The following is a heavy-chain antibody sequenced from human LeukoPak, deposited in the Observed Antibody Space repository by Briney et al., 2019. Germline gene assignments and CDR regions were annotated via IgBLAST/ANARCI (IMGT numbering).Heavy chain of an antibody. D-gene: IGHD3-22*01. CDR1: GFTFGDYA. CDR3: TRCLGSGSAAPLVDY. Sequence: GGSLRLSCTASGFTFGDYAMSWFRQAPGKGLEWVGFIRSKAYGGTTEYAASVKGRFTISRDDSKGIAYLQMNSLKTEDTAVYYCTRCLGSGSAAPLVDYWGQGTLVTVSS. J-gene: IGHJ4*02. CDR2: IRSKAYGGTT. V-gene: IGHV3-49*03.